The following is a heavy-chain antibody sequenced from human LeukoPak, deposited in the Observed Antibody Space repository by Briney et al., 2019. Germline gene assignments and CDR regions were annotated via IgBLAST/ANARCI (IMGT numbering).Heavy chain of an antibody. J-gene: IGHJ4*02. V-gene: IGHV4-39*07. CDR2: IYYSGST. CDR1: GGSISSSSYY. D-gene: IGHD2-15*01. Sequence: SETLSLTCTVSGGSISSSSYYWGWIRQPPGKGLEWIGSIYYSGSTNYNPSLKSRVTISVDTSKNQFSLKLSSVTAADTAVYYCARGGEVVVAARFDYWGQGTLVTVSS. CDR3: ARGGEVVVAARFDY.